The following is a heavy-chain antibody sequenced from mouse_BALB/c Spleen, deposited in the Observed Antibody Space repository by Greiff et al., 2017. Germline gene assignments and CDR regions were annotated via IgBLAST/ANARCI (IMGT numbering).Heavy chain of an antibody. Sequence: QVQLQQPGAELVKPGASVKLSCKASGYTFTSYWMHWVKQRPGQGLEWIGEINPSNGRTNYNEKFKSKATLTVDKSSSTAYMQLSSLTSEDSAVYYGARNYDGAWFAYWGQGTLVTVST. CDR1: GYTFTSYW. CDR2: INPSNGRT. CDR3: ARNYDGAWFAY. V-gene: IGHV1S81*02. D-gene: IGHD2-4*01. J-gene: IGHJ3*01.